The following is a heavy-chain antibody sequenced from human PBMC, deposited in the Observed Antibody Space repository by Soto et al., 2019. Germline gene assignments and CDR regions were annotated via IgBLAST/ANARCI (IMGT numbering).Heavy chain of an antibody. V-gene: IGHV3-30-3*01. CDR1: GFTFSSYA. Sequence: QVQLVESGGGVVQPGRSLRLSCAASGFTFSSYAMHWVRQAPGKGLEWVAVRSYDGSNKYYADSVKGRFTISRDNSKNTLYLQMNSLRAEDTAVYYCARDGADYYDSSGYPHWGQGTLVTVSS. CDR2: RSYDGSNK. J-gene: IGHJ4*02. CDR3: ARDGADYYDSSGYPH. D-gene: IGHD3-22*01.